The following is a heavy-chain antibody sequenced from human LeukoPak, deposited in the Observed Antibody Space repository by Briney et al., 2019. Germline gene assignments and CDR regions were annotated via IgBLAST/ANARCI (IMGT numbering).Heavy chain of an antibody. V-gene: IGHV3-30*18. D-gene: IGHD6-19*01. CDR3: AKAAVGYSSGWYGDY. CDR1: GFTFSSYG. Sequence: PAGGSLRLSCAASGFTFSSYGMHWVRQAPGKGLEWAAVISYDGSNKYYADSVKGRFTISRDNSKNTLYLQMNSLRAEDTAVYYCAKAAVGYSSGWYGDYWGQGTLVTVSS. CDR2: ISYDGSNK. J-gene: IGHJ4*02.